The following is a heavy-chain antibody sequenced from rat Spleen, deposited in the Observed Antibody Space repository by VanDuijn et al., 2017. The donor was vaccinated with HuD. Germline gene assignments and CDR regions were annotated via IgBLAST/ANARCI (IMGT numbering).Heavy chain of an antibody. CDR1: GFTFSDYN. Sequence: EVQLVASGGDLVQPGRSLKLSCAASGFTFSDYNMAWVRQAPKKGLEWVATIIYDGIRTYYRDSVKGRFTISRDNAKSTLYLQMDNLRSEDTATYYCATPPRDYSSPFDYWGQGVMVTVSS. V-gene: IGHV5S10*01. CDR3: ATPPRDYSSPFDY. CDR2: IIYDGIRT. J-gene: IGHJ2*01. D-gene: IGHD1-2*01.